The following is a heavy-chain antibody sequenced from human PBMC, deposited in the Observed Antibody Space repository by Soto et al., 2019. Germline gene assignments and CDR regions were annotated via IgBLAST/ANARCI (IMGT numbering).Heavy chain of an antibody. J-gene: IGHJ6*02. D-gene: IGHD2-21*01. CDR2: IYYSGTT. V-gene: IGHV4-31*03. Sequence: QVQLRESGPGLVKPSQTLSLTCSVSGASISSGGYYWNWIRQHPGKGLEWIGYIYYSGTTYYNPSLKSRVTIAVDTSKIHFSLKLSSVTAADTAVYYCAASCVGCGGFNYYGMDVWGQGTTVTVSS. CDR1: GASISSGGYY. CDR3: AASCVGCGGFNYYGMDV.